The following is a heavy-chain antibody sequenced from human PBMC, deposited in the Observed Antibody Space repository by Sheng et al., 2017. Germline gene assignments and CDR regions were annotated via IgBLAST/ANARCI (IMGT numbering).Heavy chain of an antibody. D-gene: IGHD6-6*01. CDR2: IIPILGIA. CDR1: GGTFSSYA. V-gene: IGHV1-69*04. J-gene: IGHJ6*03. Sequence: QVQLVQSGAEVKKPGSSVKVSCKASGGTFSSYAISWVRQAPGQGLEWMGGIIPILGIANYAQKFQGRVTITADKSTSTAYMELSSLRSEDTAVYYCARSHPEARYSSSSSYYYYMDVWGKGTTVTVSS. CDR3: ARSHPEARYSSSSSYYYYMDV.